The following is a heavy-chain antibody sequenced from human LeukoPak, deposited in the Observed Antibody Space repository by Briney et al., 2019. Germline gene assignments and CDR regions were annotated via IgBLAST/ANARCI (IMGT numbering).Heavy chain of an antibody. CDR3: ARHVGDYYGSESYLFYFDY. J-gene: IGHJ4*02. D-gene: IGHD3-10*01. CDR2: INHSGST. V-gene: IGHV4-34*01. CDR1: GGSFSGYY. Sequence: SETLSLTCAVYGGSFSGYYWSWIRQPPGKGLEWIGEINHSGSTNYNPSLKSRVTISVDTSKNQFSLKLSSVTAADTAVYYCARHVGDYYGSESYLFYFDYWGQGTLVTVSS.